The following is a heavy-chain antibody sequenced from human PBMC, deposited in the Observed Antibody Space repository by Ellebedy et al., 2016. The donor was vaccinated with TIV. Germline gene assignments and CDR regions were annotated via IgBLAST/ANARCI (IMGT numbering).Heavy chain of an antibody. CDR3: STGSYFGRGA. D-gene: IGHD1-26*01. CDR1: GFTFSSYA. CDR2: ISGSGGST. J-gene: IGHJ5*02. Sequence: GESLKISXAASGFTFSSYAMSWVRQAPGKGLEWVSGISGSGGSTYYADSVKGRFTISRDNAKNSLYLQMNSLRAEDTAVYYCSTGSYFGRGAWGQGTLVTVSS. V-gene: IGHV3-23*01.